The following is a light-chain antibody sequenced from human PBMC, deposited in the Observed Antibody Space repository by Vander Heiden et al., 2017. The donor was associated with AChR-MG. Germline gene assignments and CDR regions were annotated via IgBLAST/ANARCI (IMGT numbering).Light chain of an antibody. V-gene: IGLV1-47*01. CDR3: AAWDDSLSGHVV. CDR2: RDN. Sequence: QSVLIQPPSASGTPGQRVTIPCSGSSSNIGRSYVHWYQQFPGTTPKLLIYRDNQRPSGVPDRFSGSKSGTSASLAISGLRSEDEAAYFCAAWDDSLSGHVVFGGGTKLTVL. J-gene: IGLJ2*01. CDR1: SSNIGRSY.